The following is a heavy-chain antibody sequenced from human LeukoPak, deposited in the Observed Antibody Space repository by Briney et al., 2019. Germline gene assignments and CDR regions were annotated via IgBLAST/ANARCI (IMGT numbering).Heavy chain of an antibody. V-gene: IGHV1-69*06. CDR1: GGTFSSYA. Sequence: ASVKVSCKASGGTFSSYAISWVRQAPGQGLEWMGGIIPNFGTANYAQKFQGRVTITADKSTSTAYMELSSLRSEDTAVYYCARAGTPDIVVVPAAIWFDPWGQGTLVTVSS. CDR2: IIPNFGTA. D-gene: IGHD2-2*01. CDR3: ARAGTPDIVVVPAAIWFDP. J-gene: IGHJ5*02.